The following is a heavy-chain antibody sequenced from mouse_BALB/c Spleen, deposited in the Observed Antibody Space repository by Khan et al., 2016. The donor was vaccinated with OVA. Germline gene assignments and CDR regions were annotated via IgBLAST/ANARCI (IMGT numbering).Heavy chain of an antibody. V-gene: IGHV1-7*01. Sequence: VQLKESGAELAKPGASVKMSCKASGYTFTSYWMHWVKRRHAQGLEWIGYINPSTDYTEYNQKFKDKATLTADKSSSTAYMQLTSLTSEDSAFYYGRNHGRIPAWFTYWGQGTLVTVSA. CDR2: INPSTDYT. J-gene: IGHJ3*01. CDR3: RNHGRIPAWFTY. CDR1: GYTFTSYW. D-gene: IGHD1-1*01.